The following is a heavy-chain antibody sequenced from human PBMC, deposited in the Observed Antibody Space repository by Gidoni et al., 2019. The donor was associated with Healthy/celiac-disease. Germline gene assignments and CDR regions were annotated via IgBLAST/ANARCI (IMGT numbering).Heavy chain of an antibody. V-gene: IGHV4-39*01. D-gene: IGHD3-3*02. CDR2: IYYSGST. CDR3: ATHLATDYYYGMDV. Sequence: QLQLQESGPGLVKPSETLSLTCTVSGGSISSSSYYLGWIRQPPGKGLEWIGSIYYSGSTYYNPSLKSRVTISVDTSKNQFSLKLSSVTAADTAVYYCATHLATDYYYGMDVWGQGTTVTVSS. CDR1: GGSISSSSYY. J-gene: IGHJ6*02.